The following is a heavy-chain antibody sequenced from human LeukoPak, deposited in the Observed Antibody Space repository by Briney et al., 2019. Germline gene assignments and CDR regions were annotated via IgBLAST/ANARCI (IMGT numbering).Heavy chain of an antibody. CDR1: GFTFSNAW. J-gene: IGHJ4*02. Sequence: PGGSLRLSCAASGFTFSNAWMSWVRQAPGKGLEWVGRIKSKTDGGTTDYAAPVKGRFTISRDDSKNTLYLQMNSLKTEDTAVYYCTTEDPNYYDSSGYYLVDYWGQGTLVTVSS. CDR2: IKSKTDGGTT. CDR3: TTEDPNYYDSSGYYLVDY. V-gene: IGHV3-15*01. D-gene: IGHD3-22*01.